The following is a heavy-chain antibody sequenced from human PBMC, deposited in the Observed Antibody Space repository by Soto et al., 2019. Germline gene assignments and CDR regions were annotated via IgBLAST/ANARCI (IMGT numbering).Heavy chain of an antibody. CDR1: GFTFSTYA. V-gene: IGHV3-23*01. Sequence: EVQLLESGGGLVQPGGSLRLSCAASGFTFSTYAMTWVRQAPGKGLEWLSAINTAGTTYYADSVKGRFTISRDNAKNTLYLQMDGLGAEDTAVYYCAKDWYEDYWGQGTLVTVSS. CDR3: AKDWYEDY. J-gene: IGHJ4*02. D-gene: IGHD6-13*01. CDR2: INTAGTT.